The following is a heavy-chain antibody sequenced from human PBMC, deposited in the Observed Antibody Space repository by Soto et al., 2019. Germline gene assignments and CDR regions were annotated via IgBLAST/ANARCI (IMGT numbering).Heavy chain of an antibody. CDR3: ARAYRGSVGNWFDP. V-gene: IGHV1-69*02. CDR1: GGTFSSYT. D-gene: IGHD4-4*01. Sequence: QVQLVQSGAEVKKPGSSVKVSCKASGGTFSSYTISWVRQAPGQGLEWMGRIIPILGIANYAQKFQGRVTITADKSTSTAYMELSSLRSEDTAVYYCARAYRGSVGNWFDPWGQGTLVTVSS. CDR2: IIPILGIA. J-gene: IGHJ5*02.